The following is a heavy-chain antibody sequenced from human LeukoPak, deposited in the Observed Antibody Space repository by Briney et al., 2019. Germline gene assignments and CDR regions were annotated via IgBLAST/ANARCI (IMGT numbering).Heavy chain of an antibody. CDR3: ARDQYDTWSRRGNFDS. J-gene: IGHJ4*02. CDR2: TVGGGDGT. D-gene: IGHD3-3*01. CDR1: GFTFSSTS. Sequence: GGSLRLSCAASGFTFSSTSMSWVRQAPGKGLEWVAVTVGGGDGTYYADSVKGRFTISRDNTKNSQYLQMNSLRAEDTAVFYCARDQYDTWSRRGNFDSWGQGTLVIVSS. V-gene: IGHV3-23*01.